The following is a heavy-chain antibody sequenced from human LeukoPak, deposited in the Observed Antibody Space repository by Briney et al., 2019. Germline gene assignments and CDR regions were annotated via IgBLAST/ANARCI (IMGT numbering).Heavy chain of an antibody. J-gene: IGHJ5*02. D-gene: IGHD3-10*01. V-gene: IGHV1-18*01. CDR2: ISAHNGNT. Sequence: ASVKVSCKASGYTFTSYGISWVRQAPGQGLEWMGWISAHNGNTNYAQKLQGRVTMTTDTSTSTAYMELRSLRSDDTAVYYCARDVRNYYGSGSYWFDPWGQGTLVTVSS. CDR1: GYTFTSYG. CDR3: ARDVRNYYGSGSYWFDP.